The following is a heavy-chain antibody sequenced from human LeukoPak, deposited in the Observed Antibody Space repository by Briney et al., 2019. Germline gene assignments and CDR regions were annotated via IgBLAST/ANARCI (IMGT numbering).Heavy chain of an antibody. CDR2: ISYDGSNK. D-gene: IGHD3-3*01. CDR1: GFTFSSYA. Sequence: PGRSLRLSCAASGFTFSSYAMHWVRQAPGKGLEWVAVISYDGSNKYYADSVKGRFTISRDNSKNSLYLQMNSLRAEDTAVYYCARVGYYDFWSGYIDYWGQGTLVTVSS. J-gene: IGHJ4*02. CDR3: ARVGYYDFWSGYIDY. V-gene: IGHV3-30*04.